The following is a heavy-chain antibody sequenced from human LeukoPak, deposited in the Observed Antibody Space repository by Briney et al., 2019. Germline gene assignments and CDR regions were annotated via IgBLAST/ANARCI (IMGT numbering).Heavy chain of an antibody. CDR2: INPSGGST. CDR3: ASRAIVVVTAATDAFDI. D-gene: IGHD2-21*02. V-gene: IGHV1-46*01. Sequence: ASVKVSCKASGYTFTSYYMHWVRQAPGQGLEWMGIINPSGGSTSYAQKFQGRVTMTRDKSTSTAYMELSSLRSEDTAVYYCASRAIVVVTAATDAFDIWGQGTMVTVSS. J-gene: IGHJ3*02. CDR1: GYTFTSYY.